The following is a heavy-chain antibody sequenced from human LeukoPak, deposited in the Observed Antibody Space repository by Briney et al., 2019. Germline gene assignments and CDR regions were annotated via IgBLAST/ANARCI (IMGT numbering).Heavy chain of an antibody. D-gene: IGHD2-15*01. V-gene: IGHV1-2*02. CDR1: GYTLTSYY. J-gene: IGHJ3*02. CDR2: INPNSGGT. CDR3: ARDPPLCSGGSCYRGAFDI. Sequence: ASVKVSCKASGYTLTSYYMHWVRQAPGQGLEWMGWINPNSGGTNYAQKFQGRVTMTRDTSISTAYMELSRLRSDDTAVYYCARDPPLCSGGSCYRGAFDIWGQGTMVTVSS.